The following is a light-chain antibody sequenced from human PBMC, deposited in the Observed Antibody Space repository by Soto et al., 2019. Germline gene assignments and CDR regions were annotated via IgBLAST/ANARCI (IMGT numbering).Light chain of an antibody. CDR1: SSDVGGYNY. Sequence: QSVLTQPASVSGSPGQSITIPCTGTSSDVGGYNYVSWYQQHPGKAPKLMIYEVSNRPSGVSNRFSGSKSGNTASLTISGLRAEDEADYYCSSYTSSSTLVFGTGTKVTVL. CDR2: EVS. CDR3: SSYTSSSTLV. V-gene: IGLV2-14*01. J-gene: IGLJ1*01.